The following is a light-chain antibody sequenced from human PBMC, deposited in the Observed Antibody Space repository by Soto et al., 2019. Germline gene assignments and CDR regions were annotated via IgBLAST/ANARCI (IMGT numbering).Light chain of an antibody. CDR2: DAS. V-gene: IGKV3-11*01. CDR3: QQRSNWPLT. Sequence: EIVLTQSPVTLSLSPGERATLSCRASQSVSTYLAWYQQKPGQAPRLLIYDASNRATGIPARFTGSGSGTDFSLPISSLDPEDFAVYYCQQRSNWPLTFGQGTKLEIK. CDR1: QSVSTY. J-gene: IGKJ2*01.